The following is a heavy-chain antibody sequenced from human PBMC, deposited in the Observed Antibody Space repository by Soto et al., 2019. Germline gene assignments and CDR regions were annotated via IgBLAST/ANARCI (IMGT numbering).Heavy chain of an antibody. CDR1: GFTFSSYA. V-gene: IGHV3-23*01. D-gene: IGHD3-22*01. CDR3: AKGLSRDYYDSSGSYYYYGMDV. Sequence: PGGSLRLSCAASGFTFSSYAMSWVRQAPGKGLEWVSAISGSGGSTYYADSVKGRFTISRDNSKNTLYLQMNSLRAEDTAVYYCAKGLSRDYYDSSGSYYYYGMDVWGQGTTVIGS. J-gene: IGHJ6*02. CDR2: ISGSGGST.